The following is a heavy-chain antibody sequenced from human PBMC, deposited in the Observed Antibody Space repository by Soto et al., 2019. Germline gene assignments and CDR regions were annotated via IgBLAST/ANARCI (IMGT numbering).Heavy chain of an antibody. V-gene: IGHV1-69*13. J-gene: IGHJ5*02. Sequence: GASVKVSCKASGGTFSSYAISWVRQAPVQGLEWMGWIIPIFGTANYAQKFQGRVTITADESTSTAYMELSSLRSEDTAVYYCAIPRSEGYSSSWYSFEPWGQGTLVTVSS. CDR1: GGTFSSYA. D-gene: IGHD6-13*01. CDR3: AIPRSEGYSSSWYSFEP. CDR2: IIPIFGTA.